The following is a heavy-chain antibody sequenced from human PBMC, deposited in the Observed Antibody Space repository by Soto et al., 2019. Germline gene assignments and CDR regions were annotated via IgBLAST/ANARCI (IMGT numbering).Heavy chain of an antibody. J-gene: IGHJ4*02. Sequence: SETLSLTCTVSGYSISSGYYWGWIRQPPGKGLEWIGSIYHSGSTYYNPSLKSRVTISVDTSKNQFSLKLSSVTAADTAVYYCARVNYYDSSGYYWGQGTLVTVSS. CDR1: GYSISSGYY. V-gene: IGHV4-38-2*02. D-gene: IGHD3-22*01. CDR3: ARVNYYDSSGYY. CDR2: IYHSGST.